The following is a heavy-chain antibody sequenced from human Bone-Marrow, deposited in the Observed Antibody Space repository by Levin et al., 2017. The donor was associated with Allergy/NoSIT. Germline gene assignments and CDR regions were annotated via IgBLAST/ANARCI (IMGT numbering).Heavy chain of an antibody. V-gene: IGHV2-5*02. CDR3: ATAAPILTGDYANDVFEL. CDR1: GFALNTSGVG. J-gene: IGHJ3*01. Sequence: SGPTLVKPTQTLTLTCSFSGFALNTSGVGVGWIRQPPGKALEWLALIYWDDDRRYSPSLKSRLTITRDTSENQVLLTMTNMDPVDTATYYCATAAPILTGDYANDVFELWGQGTTVTVAS. CDR2: IYWDDDR. D-gene: IGHD3-9*01.